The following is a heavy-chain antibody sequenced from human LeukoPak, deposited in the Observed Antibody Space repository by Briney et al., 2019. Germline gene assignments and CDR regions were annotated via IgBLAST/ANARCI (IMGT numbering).Heavy chain of an antibody. J-gene: IGHJ4*02. D-gene: IGHD6-19*01. V-gene: IGHV3-23*01. CDR2: ISGSGGST. CDR1: GFTFSSYA. Sequence: PGGSLRLSCAASGFTFSSYAMSWVRQAPGKGLEWVSAISGSGGSTYYADSVKGRFTISRDNSKNTLYLQMNSLKTEDTAVYYCTTAPTSIAVAGTPIDYWGQGTLVTVSS. CDR3: TTAPTSIAVAGTPIDY.